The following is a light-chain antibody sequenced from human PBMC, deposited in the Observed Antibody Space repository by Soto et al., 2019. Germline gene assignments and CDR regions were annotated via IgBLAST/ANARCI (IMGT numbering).Light chain of an antibody. J-gene: IGLJ3*02. Sequence: QFALTQPASVYGSPGQSITISCTRTNSDVGGYNYVSWYQQYPGKAPKLMISEVSNRPSGVSIRFSGSKSGDTASLTISGLQAEDEADYYCRSYTDSRSWVFGGGTKVTV. CDR1: NSDVGGYNY. CDR3: RSYTDSRSWV. CDR2: EVS. V-gene: IGLV2-14*01.